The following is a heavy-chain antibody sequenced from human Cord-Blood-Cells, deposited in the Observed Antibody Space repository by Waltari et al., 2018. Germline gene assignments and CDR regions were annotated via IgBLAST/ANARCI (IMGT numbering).Heavy chain of an antibody. CDR2: IKSKTDGGTT. D-gene: IGHD2-15*01. J-gene: IGHJ4*02. CDR3: TTDVVDCSGGSCYYFDY. CDR1: GFTFSNAW. V-gene: IGHV3-15*01. Sequence: EVQLVESGGGLVKPGGSLRLSCAASGFTFSNAWMSWVRQAPGKGLEWVGRIKSKTDGGTTDYAAPVKGRFNISRDDSKTTLYLQMKSLKTEDTAVYYCTTDVVDCSGGSCYYFDYWGQGTLVTVSS.